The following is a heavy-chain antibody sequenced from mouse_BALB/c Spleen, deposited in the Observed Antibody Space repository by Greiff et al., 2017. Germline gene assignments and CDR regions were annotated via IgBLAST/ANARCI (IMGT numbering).Heavy chain of an antibody. J-gene: IGHJ1*01. V-gene: IGHV2-9-2*01. CDR1: GFSLTSYD. CDR3: VREYGNYEYFDV. Sequence: VKVVESGPGLVAPSQSLSITCTVSGFSLTSYDISWMRQPPGKGLEGLGVIWTGGGTNYKSAFLSRLSISKDNSKSQVFLKRNSLQTDDTAIYYCVREYGNYEYFDVWGAGTTVTVSS. D-gene: IGHD2-10*02. CDR2: IWTGGGT.